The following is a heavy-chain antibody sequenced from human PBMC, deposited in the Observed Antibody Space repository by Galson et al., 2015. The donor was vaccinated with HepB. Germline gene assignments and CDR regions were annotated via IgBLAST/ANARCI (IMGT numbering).Heavy chain of an antibody. D-gene: IGHD3-22*01. J-gene: IGHJ4*02. CDR3: ARDPPRLYYSSGYYFDC. CDR2: ISAYNGKT. CDR1: GYTFTNYG. V-gene: IGHV1-18*04. Sequence: SVKVSCKASGYTFTNYGISWVRQAPGQGLEWMGWISAYNGKTYYAQNFQDRVTMTTDTSTSTAYLELRRLRSDDPAVYYCARDPPRLYYSSGYYFDCWGQGTLFTVSS.